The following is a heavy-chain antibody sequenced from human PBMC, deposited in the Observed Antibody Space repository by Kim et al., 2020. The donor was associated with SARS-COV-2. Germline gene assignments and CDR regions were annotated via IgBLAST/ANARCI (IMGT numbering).Heavy chain of an antibody. V-gene: IGHV3-72*01. J-gene: IGHJ4*02. CDR1: GFTFSDHY. CDR2: IRNKARSYTT. D-gene: IGHD1-26*01. Sequence: GGSLRLSCAASGFTFSDHYMDWVRQPPGKGLEWVGRIRNKARSYTTEFAASVKGRFSISRDDSKNSLYMQMDSLKAEDTAVYYCVRSPLNVGRPDYWGQG. CDR3: VRSPLNVGRPDY.